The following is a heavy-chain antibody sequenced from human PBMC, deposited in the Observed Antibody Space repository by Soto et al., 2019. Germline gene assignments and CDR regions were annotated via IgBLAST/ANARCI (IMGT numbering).Heavy chain of an antibody. CDR2: IYYSGST. Sequence: SETLSLTCTVSGGSISSYYWSWIRQPPGKGLEWIGYIYYSGSTNYNPSLKSRVTISVDTSKNQFSLKLSSVTAADTAVYYCARGEVEGAQIPCLAYGGRGPLVTVPS. CDR3: ARGEVEGAQIPCLAY. CDR1: GGSISSYY. V-gene: IGHV4-59*01. J-gene: IGHJ4*02. D-gene: IGHD2-2*01.